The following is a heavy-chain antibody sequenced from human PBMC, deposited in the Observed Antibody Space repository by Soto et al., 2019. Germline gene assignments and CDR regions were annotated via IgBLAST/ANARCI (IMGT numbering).Heavy chain of an antibody. V-gene: IGHV3-9*01. Sequence: EVQLVESGGGLVQPGRSLRLSCAASGFTFDDYAMHWVRQAPGKGLEWVSGISWNSGSIGYADSVKGRFTISRDNAKXXLXLQMNRLRAEDTALYYCAKDAITMVRGVISYYGMDVWGQGTTVTVSS. CDR3: AKDAITMVRGVISYYGMDV. CDR2: ISWNSGSI. CDR1: GFTFDDYA. D-gene: IGHD3-10*01. J-gene: IGHJ6*02.